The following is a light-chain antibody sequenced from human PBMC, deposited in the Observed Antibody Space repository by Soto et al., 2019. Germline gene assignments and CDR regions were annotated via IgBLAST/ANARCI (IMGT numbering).Light chain of an antibody. CDR3: QHSHVLSS. J-gene: IGKJ3*01. V-gene: IGKV1-5*01. Sequence: DIPMTQSPSTLSASVGDRVTITCRASQNVRNFLAWYQQKAGEAPKLLIYDASNLQSGVPSRFSGSGSGTEFTLSISSLQPDDSTTYSCQHSHVLSSFGPGTRVDVK. CDR1: QNVRNF. CDR2: DAS.